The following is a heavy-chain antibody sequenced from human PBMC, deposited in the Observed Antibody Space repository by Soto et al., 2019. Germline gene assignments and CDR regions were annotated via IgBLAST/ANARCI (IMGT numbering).Heavy chain of an antibody. Sequence: SVKVSCKASGGTFSSYAMSWVRQAPVQGLEWMGWIIPIFGTANYAQKFQGRVTITADESASTAYMELISLRSEDTAVYYCARALIAVAGHYRATNWYDPWGQGTLVNVSS. CDR3: ARALIAVAGHYRATNWYDP. V-gene: IGHV1-69*13. D-gene: IGHD6-19*01. CDR1: GGTFSSYA. J-gene: IGHJ5*02. CDR2: IIPIFGTA.